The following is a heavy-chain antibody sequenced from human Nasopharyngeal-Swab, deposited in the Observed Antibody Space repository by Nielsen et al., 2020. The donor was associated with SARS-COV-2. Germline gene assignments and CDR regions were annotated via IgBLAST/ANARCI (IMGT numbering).Heavy chain of an antibody. J-gene: IGHJ4*02. CDR1: GFTVSSNY. D-gene: IGHD5-18*01. V-gene: IGHV3-53*01. CDR2: IYSGGST. Sequence: GESLKISCAASGFTVSSNYMSWVRQAPGKGLEWVSVIYSGGSTYYADSVKGRFTISRDNVKNTVALQMNSLRAEDTAVYYCARGGADTAMAHEYWGQGTLVTVSS. CDR3: ARGGADTAMAHEY.